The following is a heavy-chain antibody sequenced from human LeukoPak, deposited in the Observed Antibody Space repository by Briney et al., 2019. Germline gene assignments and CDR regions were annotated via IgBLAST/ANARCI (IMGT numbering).Heavy chain of an antibody. CDR2: IIPIFGTA. CDR3: ASESGYDFWSGYSLNLDY. V-gene: IGHV1-69*01. CDR1: GGTFSSYA. D-gene: IGHD3-3*01. Sequence: SVKVSCKASGGTFSSYAISWVRQAPGQGLEWMGGIIPIFGTANYAQKFQGRVTITADESTSTAYMELSSLRSEDTAVYYCASESGYDFWSGYSLNLDYWGQGTLVTVSS. J-gene: IGHJ4*02.